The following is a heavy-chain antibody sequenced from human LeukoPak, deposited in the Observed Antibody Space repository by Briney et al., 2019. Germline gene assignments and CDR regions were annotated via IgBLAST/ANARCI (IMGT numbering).Heavy chain of an antibody. CDR3: ARGRGDRAVTAPLDY. CDR1: AVSISSYY. D-gene: IGHD1-14*01. Sequence: SETLSLTCTVSAVSISSYYWSWVRQPPGKGLEWLAYISYSGSTNYHPSLESRVPISVGTSKDQFSMKLSSVTAADTAVYYCARGRGDRAVTAPLDYWGQGTLVTVSS. CDR2: ISYSGST. V-gene: IGHV4-59*01. J-gene: IGHJ4*02.